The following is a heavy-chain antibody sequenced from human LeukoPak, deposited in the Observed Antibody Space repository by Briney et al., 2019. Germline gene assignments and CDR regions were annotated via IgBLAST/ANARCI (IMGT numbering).Heavy chain of an antibody. CDR2: FDPEDGET. J-gene: IGHJ3*02. CDR1: GYTLTELS. V-gene: IGHV1-24*01. D-gene: IGHD1-1*01. CDR3: ATVGRGNDRRDAFDI. Sequence: ASVKVSCKVSGYTLTELSMHWVRQAPGKGLEWMGGFDPEDGETIYAQKFQGRVTMTEDTSTDTAYMELSSLRSEDTAVYYRATVGRGNDRRDAFDIWGQGTMVTVSS.